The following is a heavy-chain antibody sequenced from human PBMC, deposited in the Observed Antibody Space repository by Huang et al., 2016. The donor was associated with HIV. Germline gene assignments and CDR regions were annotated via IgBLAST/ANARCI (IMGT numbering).Heavy chain of an antibody. J-gene: IGHJ3*01. V-gene: IGHV5-51*03. CDR1: GYSF. CDR3: AKGRRAFDV. CDR2: IYPFESKI. Sequence: EVQLVQSGAEVKKPGESLKISCTGSGYSFSIYPFESKITYSPSFEGHVFISGDKSINTVYLHWSSLKASDTAIYYCAKGRRAFDVWGQGTWVTVSS.